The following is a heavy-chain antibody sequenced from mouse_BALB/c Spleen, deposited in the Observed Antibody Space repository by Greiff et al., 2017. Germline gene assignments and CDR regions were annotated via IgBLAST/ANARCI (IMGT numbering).Heavy chain of an antibody. CDR3: ARSNYDYGDY. J-gene: IGHJ2*01. D-gene: IGHD2-4*01. CDR2: ISYSGST. V-gene: IGHV3-2*02. CDR1: GYSITSDYA. Sequence: EVMLVESGPGLVKPSQSLSLTCTVTGYSITSDYAWNWIRQFPGNKLEWMGYISYSGSTSYNPSLKSRISITRDTSKNQFFLQLNSVTTEDTATYYCARSNYDYGDYWGQGTTLTVSS.